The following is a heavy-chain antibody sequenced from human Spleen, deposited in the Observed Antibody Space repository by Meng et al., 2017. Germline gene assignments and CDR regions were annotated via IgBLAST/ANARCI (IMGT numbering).Heavy chain of an antibody. CDR1: GFNFDDYA. V-gene: IGHV3-9*01. CDR2: ISWNSGTI. J-gene: IGHJ4*02. Sequence: SLKISCAASGFNFDDYAMHWVRQAPGKGLEWVSGISWNSGTIGYADSVKGRFTISRDNFKNTLYLQMNSLRAEDTAVYYCAKEIRPNDYWGQGTLVPVPS. CDR3: AKEIRPNDY.